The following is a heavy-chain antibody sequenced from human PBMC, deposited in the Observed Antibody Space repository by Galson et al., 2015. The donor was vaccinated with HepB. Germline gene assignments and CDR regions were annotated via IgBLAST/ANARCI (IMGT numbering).Heavy chain of an antibody. CDR1: GFTFSGSA. J-gene: IGHJ3*02. CDR3: TKVEAIAFDI. CDR2: IRSKANSYAT. V-gene: IGHV3-73*01. Sequence: SLRLSCAASGFTFSGSAMHWVRQASGKGLEWVGRIRSKANSYATAYAASVKGRFTISRDDSKNTAYLQMNSLKTEDTAVYYCTKVEAIAFDIWGQGTMVTVSS. D-gene: IGHD3-22*01.